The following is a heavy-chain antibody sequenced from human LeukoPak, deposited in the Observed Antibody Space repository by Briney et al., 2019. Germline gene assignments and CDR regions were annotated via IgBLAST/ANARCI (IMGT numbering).Heavy chain of an antibody. CDR2: IKQDGSEK. V-gene: IGHV3-7*01. CDR3: AREVRVRGDYFDY. CDR1: GFTFSSYW. J-gene: IGHJ4*02. Sequence: GGSLRLSCAASGFTFSSYWMSWVRQAPGKGLEWVANIKQDGSEKYYVDSVKGRFIISRDNAKNSLYLQMNSLRAEDTAVYYCAREVRVRGDYFDYWGQGTLVTVSS. D-gene: IGHD3-10*01.